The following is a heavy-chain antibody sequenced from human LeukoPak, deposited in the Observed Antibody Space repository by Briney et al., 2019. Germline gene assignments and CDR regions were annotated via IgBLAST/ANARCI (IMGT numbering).Heavy chain of an antibody. J-gene: IGHJ6*03. CDR3: ARESLTYYYDSSGYSDYYYYYMDV. CDR2: IYYSGST. Sequence: SETLSLTCTDSGGSISSYYWSWIRQPPGKGLEWIGYIYYSGSTNYNPSLKSRVTISVDTSKNQFSLKLSSVTAADTAVYYCARESLTYYYDSSGYSDYYYYYMDVWGKGTTVTVSS. D-gene: IGHD3-22*01. CDR1: GGSISSYY. V-gene: IGHV4-59*01.